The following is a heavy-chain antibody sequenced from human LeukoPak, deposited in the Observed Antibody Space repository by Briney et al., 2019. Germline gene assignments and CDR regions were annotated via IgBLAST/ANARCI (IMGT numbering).Heavy chain of an antibody. J-gene: IGHJ4*02. D-gene: IGHD1-26*01. CDR2: IYYSGST. V-gene: IGHV4-59*12. CDR3: AGGPIVGAPHFDY. CDR1: GGSISGYY. Sequence: PSETLSLTCTVSGGSISGYYWTWIRQPPGKGLEWIAYIYYSGSTNYNPSLKSRVTISVDTSKNQFSPKLSSVTAADTAVYYCAGGPIVGAPHFDYWGQGILVTVSS.